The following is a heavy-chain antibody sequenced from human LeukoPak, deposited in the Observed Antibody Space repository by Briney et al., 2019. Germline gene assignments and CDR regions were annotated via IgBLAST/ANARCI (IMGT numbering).Heavy chain of an antibody. J-gene: IGHJ4*02. Sequence: SETLSLTCTVSGGSISSYYWSWIRQPPGKGLEWIGYIYYSGSTNYNPSLKGRVTISANTSKGQFSLKLTSVTAADTAVYYCSTRGDWGQGTLVTVSS. CDR2: IYYSGST. V-gene: IGHV4-59*12. CDR1: GGSISSYY. CDR3: STRGD.